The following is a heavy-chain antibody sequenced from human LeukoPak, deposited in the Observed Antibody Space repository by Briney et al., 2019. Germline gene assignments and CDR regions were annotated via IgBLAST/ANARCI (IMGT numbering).Heavy chain of an antibody. CDR1: GFTFSSYW. D-gene: IGHD3-22*01. V-gene: IGHV3-74*01. J-gene: IGHJ4*02. CDR3: AREVYDSSGYYPYTLDY. Sequence: GGSLRLSCAASGFTFSSYWMHWVRQAPGKGLVWVSRINSDGSSTSYADSVKGRFTISRDNSKNTLYLQMNSLRAEDTAVYYCAREVYDSSGYYPYTLDYWGQGTLVTVSS. CDR2: INSDGSST.